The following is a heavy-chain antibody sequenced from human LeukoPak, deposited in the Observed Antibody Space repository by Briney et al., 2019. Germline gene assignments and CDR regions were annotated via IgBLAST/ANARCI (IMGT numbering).Heavy chain of an antibody. V-gene: IGHV1-2*02. CDR1: GYTFTGYY. CDR3: ARDLVLLWFGDRFHYYYYYGMDV. J-gene: IGHJ6*02. CDR2: IKANRGGT. Sequence: ASVKVSCKASGYTFTGYYMHWVRQAPGQGLEWMGWIKANRGGTNYAQKFQGRATMARDTSISTAYMELSRLRSDDTAVYYYARDLVLLWFGDRFHYYYYYGMDVWGQGTTVTVS. D-gene: IGHD3-10*01.